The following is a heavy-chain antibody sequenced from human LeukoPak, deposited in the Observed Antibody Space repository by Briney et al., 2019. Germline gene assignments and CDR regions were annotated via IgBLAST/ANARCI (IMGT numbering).Heavy chain of an antibody. CDR1: GFTFSSYW. Sequence: GGSLRLSCAASGFTFSSYWMHWVRQAPGKGLVWVSRINSDGSSTSYADSVKGRFTISRDNGKNTLYLQMDSLRAEDTAMYYCARGTGSYYSLGYWGQGTLVTVSS. CDR2: INSDGSST. V-gene: IGHV3-74*01. D-gene: IGHD1-26*01. J-gene: IGHJ4*02. CDR3: ARGTGSYYSLGY.